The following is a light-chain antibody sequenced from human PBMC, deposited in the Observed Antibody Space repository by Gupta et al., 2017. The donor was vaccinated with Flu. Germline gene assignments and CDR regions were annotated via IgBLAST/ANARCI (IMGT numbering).Light chain of an antibody. Sequence: LLHSDGRIYLSWYLQRPGQPPQLLMYEVSNRLSGVPDRFSGGGSGTDFTLRISRVAAEDVGVYYCLQSLQLLRTFGQGTRLEIK. V-gene: IGKV2D-29*01. J-gene: IGKJ1*01. CDR2: EVS. CDR3: LQSLQLLRT. CDR1: LLHSDGRIY.